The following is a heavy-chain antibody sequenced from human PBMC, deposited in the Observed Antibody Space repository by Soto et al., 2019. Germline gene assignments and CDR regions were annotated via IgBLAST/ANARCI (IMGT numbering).Heavy chain of an antibody. CDR3: ARETDAFDI. Sequence: EVQLVESGGGLIQPGGSLRLSCAASGFTISSNYMSWVRQAPGKGLEWVSVIYNGGSTYYADSVKGRFTISRDNSKNTLFLQMNSLRPEDTAVYYCARETDAFDIWGQGTMVTVSS. J-gene: IGHJ3*02. V-gene: IGHV3-53*01. CDR1: GFTISSNY. CDR2: IYNGGST.